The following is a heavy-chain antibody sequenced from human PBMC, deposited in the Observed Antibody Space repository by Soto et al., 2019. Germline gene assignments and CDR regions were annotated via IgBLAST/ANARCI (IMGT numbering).Heavy chain of an antibody. CDR1: GGTFSSYT. CDR3: ASNRLWFGEVLWLDY. D-gene: IGHD3-10*01. CDR2: IIPILGIA. Sequence: QVQLVQSGAEVKKPGSSVKVSCKASGGTFSSYTISWVRQAPGQGLEWMGRIIPILGIANYAQKFQGRVTITADKSTSTAYMELSSLRSEDTAVYYCASNRLWFGEVLWLDYWGQGTLVTVSS. J-gene: IGHJ4*02. V-gene: IGHV1-69*02.